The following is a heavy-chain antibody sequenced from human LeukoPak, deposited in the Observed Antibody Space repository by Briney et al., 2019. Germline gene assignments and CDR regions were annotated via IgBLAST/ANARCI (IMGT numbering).Heavy chain of an antibody. CDR3: ARGDDFSGDH. V-gene: IGHV3-7*04. D-gene: IGHD1-1*01. Sequence: GGSLRLSCAVSGFTFSNFWMSWVRQAPGRGLEWVANIHPEGNEKYHVESVKGRFTISRDNTKDLLFLQMNGLRVEDAAVYYCARGDDFSGDHWGQGTLVTVSS. CDR2: IHPEGNEK. J-gene: IGHJ4*02. CDR1: GFTFSNFW.